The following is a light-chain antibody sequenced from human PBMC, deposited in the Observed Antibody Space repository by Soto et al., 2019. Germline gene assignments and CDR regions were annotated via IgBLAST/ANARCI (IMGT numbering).Light chain of an antibody. Sequence: QSALTQPPSASGSPGQSVTISCTGTSSDVGGYNFVSWYQQHPGKAPKLMIYEVSGRPSGVPDRFFGSKSGNTASLTVSGLQAEDEADYYCSSYAGSNIVVFGGGTKLTVL. CDR1: SSDVGGYNF. V-gene: IGLV2-8*01. CDR2: EVS. J-gene: IGLJ2*01. CDR3: SSYAGSNIVV.